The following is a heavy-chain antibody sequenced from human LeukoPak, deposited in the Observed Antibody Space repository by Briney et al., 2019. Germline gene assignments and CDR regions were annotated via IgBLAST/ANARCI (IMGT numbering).Heavy chain of an antibody. CDR3: TSEAQYYYDRSGYSSSDY. Sequence: PGGSLRLSCTASGVTFGDYAMSSVRQAQGEGPGWVGFIRGKTYGRTTAYAASVKGRFTISRDDSKSIAYLQMNSLKTEDTAVYYCTSEAQYYYDRSGYSSSDYWGQGALVTVSS. J-gene: IGHJ4*02. CDR1: GVTFGDYA. CDR2: IRGKTYGRTT. D-gene: IGHD3-22*01. V-gene: IGHV3-49*04.